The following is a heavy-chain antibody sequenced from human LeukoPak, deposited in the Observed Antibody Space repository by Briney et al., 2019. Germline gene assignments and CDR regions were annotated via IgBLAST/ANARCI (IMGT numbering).Heavy chain of an antibody. Sequence: SVKVSCKASGGTFSSYAISWVRQAPGQGVERMGRIIPILGIANYAQKFQGRVTITADKSTSTAYMELSSLRSEDTAVYYCAGKYYYDSRGYYLPYQYWGQGTLVTVSS. CDR3: AGKYYYDSRGYYLPYQY. CDR1: GGTFSSYA. D-gene: IGHD3-22*01. J-gene: IGHJ4*02. V-gene: IGHV1-69*04. CDR2: IIPILGIA.